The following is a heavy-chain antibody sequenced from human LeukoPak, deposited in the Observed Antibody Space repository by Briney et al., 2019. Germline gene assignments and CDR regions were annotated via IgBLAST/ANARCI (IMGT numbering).Heavy chain of an antibody. J-gene: IGHJ4*02. D-gene: IGHD5-24*01. CDR3: ASLEMATDY. V-gene: IGHV5-10-1*01. Sequence: GESLRISCKGSAYSFTSCWISWVRQMPGKGLEWMGRIDPSDSYTNYSPSFQGRATISADKSISTAYLQWASLKASDTAMYYCASLEMATDYWGQGTLVTVSS. CDR2: IDPSDSYT. CDR1: AYSFTSCW.